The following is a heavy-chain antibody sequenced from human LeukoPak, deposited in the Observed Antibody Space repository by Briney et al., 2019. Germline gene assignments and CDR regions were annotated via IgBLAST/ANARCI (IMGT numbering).Heavy chain of an antibody. J-gene: IGHJ6*02. Sequence: GGSLRLSCAASGFTLSDHYVDWVRQAPGKGLEWVGRTRNKARSYTTEYAASVDGRFTISRGDSKNLLNLQMNSLKAEDTAVYYCARTVTTNYAIDVWGQGTTVTVSS. D-gene: IGHD4-17*01. V-gene: IGHV3-72*01. CDR1: GFTLSDHY. CDR2: TRNKARSYTT. CDR3: ARTVTTNYAIDV.